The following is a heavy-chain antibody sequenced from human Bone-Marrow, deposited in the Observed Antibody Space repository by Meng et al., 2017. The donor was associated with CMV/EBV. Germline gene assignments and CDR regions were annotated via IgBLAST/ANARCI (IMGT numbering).Heavy chain of an antibody. CDR2: LTPLHGPA. V-gene: IGHV1-69*04. D-gene: IGHD3-22*01. J-gene: IGHJ4*02. CDR1: SSTIPGCG. CDR3: ARDDSSGYSYYFDH. Sequence: MTSSSTIPGCGTSWVPPDPGLWLAWMETLTPLHGPANYAQQFEGMITTDAAKSTSTAYMELSSLRSEDTDLYYCARDDSSGYSYYFDHWGQGTLVTVSS.